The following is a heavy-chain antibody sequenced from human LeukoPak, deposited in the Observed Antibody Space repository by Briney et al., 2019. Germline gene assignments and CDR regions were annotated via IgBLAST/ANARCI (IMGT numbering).Heavy chain of an antibody. CDR1: GGSFSGYY. CDR3: ARRGYSYGHYHYYYMDV. V-gene: IGHV4-34*01. J-gene: IGHJ6*03. D-gene: IGHD5-18*01. CDR2: INHSGST. Sequence: SETLSLTCTVYGGSFSGYYWSWIRQPPGKGLEWIGEINHSGSTNYNPSLKSRVTISVDTSKNHLSLKLSSVTAADTAVYYCARRGYSYGHYHYYYMDVWGKGTTVTVSS.